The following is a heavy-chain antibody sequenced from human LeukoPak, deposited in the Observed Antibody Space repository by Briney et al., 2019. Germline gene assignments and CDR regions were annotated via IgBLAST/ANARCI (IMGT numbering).Heavy chain of an antibody. CDR2: IKEDGSSQ. Sequence: QPGGSLRLSCVASGFTFSHSWMTWVRQAPGKGLEWVGHIKEDGSSQNYADSVKGRFTISRDNAKSSLHLQMNGLRAEDTAMYYCVKDCGWFHFDSWGQGTLVTVSS. CDR3: VKDCGWFHFDS. J-gene: IGHJ4*02. V-gene: IGHV3-7*03. D-gene: IGHD6-19*01. CDR1: GFTFSHSW.